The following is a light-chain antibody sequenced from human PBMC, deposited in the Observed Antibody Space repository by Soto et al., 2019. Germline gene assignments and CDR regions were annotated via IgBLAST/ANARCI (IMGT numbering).Light chain of an antibody. CDR2: DTS. J-gene: IGKJ1*01. CDR1: QSVSSSY. V-gene: IGKV3-20*01. CDR3: QQYDSPWT. Sequence: EIVLTQSPGTLSLSPGERATLSCRASQSVSSSYLAWYQQKPGQAPRLVISDTSDRASGIPDRFSGSESGTDFTLTISRLEPEDFAVYYCQQYDSPWTFGQGTKVDI.